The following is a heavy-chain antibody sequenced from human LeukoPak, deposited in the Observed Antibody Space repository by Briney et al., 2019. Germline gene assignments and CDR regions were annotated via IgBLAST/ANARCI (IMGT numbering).Heavy chain of an antibody. Sequence: PSETLSLTCTVSGGSSSSFYWSWIQQPPGKGLEWIGYIYYSGSTNYNPSLKSRVTISVDTSKNQFSLKLSSVTAADTAVYYCARWYGDYYYYYMDVWGKGTTVTVSS. CDR3: ARWYGDYYYYYMDV. D-gene: IGHD4-17*01. J-gene: IGHJ6*03. CDR2: IYYSGST. CDR1: GGSSSSFY. V-gene: IGHV4-59*01.